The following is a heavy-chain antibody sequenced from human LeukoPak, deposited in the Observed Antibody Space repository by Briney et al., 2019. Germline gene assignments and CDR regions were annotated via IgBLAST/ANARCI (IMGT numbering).Heavy chain of an antibody. D-gene: IGHD6-19*01. J-gene: IGHJ4*02. CDR1: GFTFTSYG. V-gene: IGHV3-23*01. CDR3: AKTPLAVAPGDFFDY. CDR2: ISGSGGST. Sequence: GGSLRLSCAASGFTFTSYGMSWVRQAPGKGLEWVSGISGSGGSTYYADSVKGRFTISRDNSKNTLYLQMNSLRADDTAVYYCAKTPLAVAPGDFFDYWGQGTLVTVSS.